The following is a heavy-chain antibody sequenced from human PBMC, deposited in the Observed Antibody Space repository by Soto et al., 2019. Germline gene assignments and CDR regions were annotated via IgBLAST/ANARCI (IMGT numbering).Heavy chain of an antibody. Sequence: TSETLSLTCTVSGGSISSYYWSWIRQPPGEGLEWIGEIYHSGSTNYNPSLKSRVTISVDKSKNQFSLKLSSVTAADSAVYYCARVPTVVTPFDYWGQGTLVTVSS. J-gene: IGHJ4*02. CDR3: ARVPTVVTPFDY. V-gene: IGHV4-59*12. CDR2: IYHSGST. CDR1: GGSISSYY. D-gene: IGHD4-17*01.